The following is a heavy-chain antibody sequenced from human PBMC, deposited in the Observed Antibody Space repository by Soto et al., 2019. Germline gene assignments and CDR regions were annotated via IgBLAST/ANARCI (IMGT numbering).Heavy chain of an antibody. V-gene: IGHV3-23*01. CDR3: APHVSCSGGSCQYDAFAI. J-gene: IGHJ3*02. CDR2: VSASGLNT. CDR1: GFTFSTYA. D-gene: IGHD2-15*01. Sequence: PGGSLRLSCAASGFTFSTYAMAWVRQAPGKGLEWVSGVSASGLNTDYADPVKGRFYISRDNSKNTVSLHMNSLRAEDTALYYCAPHVSCSGGSCQYDAFAIRGQGTMVTVSS.